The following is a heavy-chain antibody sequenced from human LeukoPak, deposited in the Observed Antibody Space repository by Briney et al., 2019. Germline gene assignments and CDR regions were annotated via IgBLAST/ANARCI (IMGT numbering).Heavy chain of an antibody. CDR2: ISGTADTT. J-gene: IGHJ6*03. CDR3: AKGWDNFYFYYYMDV. D-gene: IGHD1-26*01. CDR1: GFCSNDYA. V-gene: IGHV3-23*01. Sequence: GGSLTLSCARSGFCSNDYARYDLSWVRQAPGKGLEWVSAISGTADTTKYADSVKVRFTISRDNSKHTLYLQMNSLRAEDTAVYYCAKGWDNFYFYYYMDVWGKGTMVTVSS.